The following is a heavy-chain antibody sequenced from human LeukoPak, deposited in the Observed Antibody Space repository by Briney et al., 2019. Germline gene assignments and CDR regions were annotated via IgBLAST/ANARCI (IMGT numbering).Heavy chain of an antibody. Sequence: GGSLRLSCAASGFTFSSYWMDWVRQAPGGGLGWVSLINSDVTTTNYGDSVEGRFSIYRDNAKNTLYLQMSSLRHDDTAVSYCVRYTDDSSGYYYFAYWGQGTLVTVSS. CDR3: VRYTDDSSGYYYFAY. J-gene: IGHJ4*02. CDR1: GFTFSSYW. CDR2: INSDVTTT. V-gene: IGHV3-74*01. D-gene: IGHD3-22*01.